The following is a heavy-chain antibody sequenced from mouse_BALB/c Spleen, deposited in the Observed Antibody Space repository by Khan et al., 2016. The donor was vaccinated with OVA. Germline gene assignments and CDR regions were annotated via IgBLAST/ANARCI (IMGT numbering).Heavy chain of an antibody. CDR1: GYTFTSYW. V-gene: IGHV1S41*01. J-gene: IGHJ4*01. CDR3: ARENYYGRSCDAMDY. Sequence: DLVKPGASVKLSCKASGYTFTSYWINWIKQRPGQGLEWIGRIGPGSSNAYYNDMFKDKATLTVDTSSNTAHIQLSSLSSEDSAVYCCARENYYGRSCDAMDYWGQGTSVTVSA. D-gene: IGHD1-1*01. CDR2: IGPGSSNA.